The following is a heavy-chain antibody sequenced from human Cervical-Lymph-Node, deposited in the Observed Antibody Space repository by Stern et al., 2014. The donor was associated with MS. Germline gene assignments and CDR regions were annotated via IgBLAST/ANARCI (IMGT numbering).Heavy chain of an antibody. CDR1: GFTFSSQW. CDR3: ARSNYGMDV. J-gene: IGHJ6*02. Sequence: EMQLVESGGGVAQPGGSLRLSCVASGFTFSSQWMHWVRQAPGKGLVWVSRINSDGSSTSYADSVKGRFTISRDNAKKTLYLQMDSLRAEDTAVYYCARSNYGMDVWGQGTTVAVSS. CDR2: INSDGSST. D-gene: IGHD2-8*01. V-gene: IGHV3-74*02.